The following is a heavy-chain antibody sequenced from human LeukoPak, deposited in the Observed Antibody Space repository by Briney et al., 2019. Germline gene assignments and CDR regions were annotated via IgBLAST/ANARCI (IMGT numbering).Heavy chain of an antibody. V-gene: IGHV3-30*02. Sequence: PGGSLRLSCAASGFTFSSYGMHWVRQAPGKGLEWVAFIRFDGSNKYYADSVKGRFTISRDNAKNSLYLQMNSLRAEDTAVYYCARDSPDTAMVTGAFDIWGQGTMVTVSS. CDR2: IRFDGSNK. D-gene: IGHD5-18*01. J-gene: IGHJ3*02. CDR3: ARDSPDTAMVTGAFDI. CDR1: GFTFSSYG.